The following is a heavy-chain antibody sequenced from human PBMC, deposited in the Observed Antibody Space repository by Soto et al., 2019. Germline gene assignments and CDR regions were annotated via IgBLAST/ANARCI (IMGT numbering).Heavy chain of an antibody. D-gene: IGHD3-10*01. CDR1: GFTFSSYW. V-gene: IGHV3-74*01. CDR2: INSDGSST. J-gene: IGHJ6*02. Sequence: EVQLVESGGGLVQPGGSLRLSCAASGFTFSSYWMHWVRQAPGKGLVWVSRINSDGSSTSYADSVKGRFTISRDNAKNTLYLQMISLRAEDTAVYYCARDLNYYGSGSRYGMDVWGQGTTVTVSS. CDR3: ARDLNYYGSGSRYGMDV.